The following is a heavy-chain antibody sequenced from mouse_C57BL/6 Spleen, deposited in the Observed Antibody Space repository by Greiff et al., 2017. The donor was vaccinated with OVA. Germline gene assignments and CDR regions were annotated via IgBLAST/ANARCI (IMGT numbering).Heavy chain of an antibody. Sequence: EVMLVESGGGLVKPGGSLKLSCAASGFTFSDYGMHWVRQAPEKGLEWVAYISSGSSTIYYADTVKGRVTISRDNAKNTLFLQMTRLRSEDTAMYYCASLDFDYWGKGTTLTVSS. CDR3: ASLDFDY. CDR1: GFTFSDYG. J-gene: IGHJ2*01. CDR2: ISSGSSTI. V-gene: IGHV5-17*01.